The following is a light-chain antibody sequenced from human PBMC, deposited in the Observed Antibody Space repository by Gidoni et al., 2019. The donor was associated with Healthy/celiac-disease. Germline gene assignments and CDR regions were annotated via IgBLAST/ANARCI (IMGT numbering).Light chain of an antibody. CDR1: QSVSSN. Sequence: EIVMTQSPATLSVSPGERATLSCRASQSVSSNLAWYQQKPGQAPRLLIYGASTRATGIPARFSGSGFGIEFTLTISRLQSEDFAVYYCQQYNNWPPLTFGGGTKVEIK. CDR2: GAS. V-gene: IGKV3-15*01. J-gene: IGKJ4*01. CDR3: QQYNNWPPLT.